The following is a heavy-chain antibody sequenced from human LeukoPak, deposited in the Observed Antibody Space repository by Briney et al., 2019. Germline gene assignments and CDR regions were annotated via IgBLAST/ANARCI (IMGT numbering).Heavy chain of an antibody. CDR2: IYYSGST. CDR1: GGSFSGYY. CDR3: ARNEYYGSGSYYGAFDI. Sequence: SETLSLTCAVYGGSFSGYYWSWIRQPPGKGLEWIGYIYYSGSTNYNPSLKGRVTISVDTSKNQFSLKLSSVTAADTAVYYCARNEYYGSGSYYGAFDIWGQGTMVTVSS. J-gene: IGHJ3*02. V-gene: IGHV4-59*01. D-gene: IGHD3-10*01.